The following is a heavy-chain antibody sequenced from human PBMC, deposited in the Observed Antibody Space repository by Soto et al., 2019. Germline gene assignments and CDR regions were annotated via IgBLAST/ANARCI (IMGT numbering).Heavy chain of an antibody. Sequence: QVQLVESGGGLVKPGGSLRLSCAASGFTFSDYYMSWIRQAPGKGLEWVSYISSSSSYTNYADSVKGRFTISRDNAKNSLYLQMNSLRAEDTAVYYCARDLGYSSSWDHYYYGMDVWCQGTTVTVSS. CDR3: ARDLGYSSSWDHYYYGMDV. V-gene: IGHV3-11*06. CDR2: ISSSSSYT. CDR1: GFTFSDYY. J-gene: IGHJ6*02. D-gene: IGHD6-13*01.